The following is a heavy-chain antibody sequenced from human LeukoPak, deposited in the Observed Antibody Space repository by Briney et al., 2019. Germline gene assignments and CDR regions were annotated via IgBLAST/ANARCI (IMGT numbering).Heavy chain of an antibody. D-gene: IGHD3-22*01. V-gene: IGHV4-34*01. Sequence: SETLSLTCAVYGGSFSGYYWSWIRQPPGKGLEWFGEINHSGSTNYNPSLKSRVTISVDTSKNQFSLKLSSVTAADTAVYYCARGGYYYDSSGPYYYYYMDVWGKGTTVTVSS. CDR2: INHSGST. CDR3: ARGGYYYDSSGPYYYYYMDV. CDR1: GGSFSGYY. J-gene: IGHJ6*03.